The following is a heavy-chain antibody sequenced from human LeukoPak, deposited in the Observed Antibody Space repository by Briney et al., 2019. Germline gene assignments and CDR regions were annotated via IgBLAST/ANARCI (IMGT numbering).Heavy chain of an antibody. Sequence: GGSLRLSCAASGFTFSSYGMHWVRQAPGKGLEWVAFIRYDGSNKYYADSVKGRFTISRDNSKNTLYLQMNSLRAEDTAVYYCAKDWGPWAMVRGVADYWGQGNLVTVSS. J-gene: IGHJ4*02. CDR1: GFTFSSYG. D-gene: IGHD3-10*01. CDR2: IRYDGSNK. V-gene: IGHV3-30*02. CDR3: AKDWGPWAMVRGVADY.